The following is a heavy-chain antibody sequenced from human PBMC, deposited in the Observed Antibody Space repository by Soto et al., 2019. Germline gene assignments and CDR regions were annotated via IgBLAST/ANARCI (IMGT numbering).Heavy chain of an antibody. J-gene: IGHJ4*02. D-gene: IGHD3-9*01. CDR1: GDSISSYS. CDR3: ARTHYDILTGFPFDY. CDR2: IHYNGNT. V-gene: IGHV4-59*01. Sequence: PSETLSLTCTVSGDSISSYSWSWIRQPPGKGLEWIGNIHYNGNTKYSPSLKSRVTMSVDTSKNHFSLKLSSVTAADTAVYYCARTHYDILTGFPFDYWGQGTLVTVSS.